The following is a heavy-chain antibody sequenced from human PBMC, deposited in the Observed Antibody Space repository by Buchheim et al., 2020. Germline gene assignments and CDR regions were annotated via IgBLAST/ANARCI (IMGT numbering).Heavy chain of an antibody. CDR2: ISYDGSNK. Sequence: QVQLVESGGGVVQPGRSLRLSCAASGFTFSSYGMHWVRQAPGKGLEGVAVISYDGSNKYYADSVKGRFTISRDNSKNTLYLPMNSLRAEDTAVYYCAKDSGGSVGALSSWGKGTL. CDR1: GFTFSSYG. D-gene: IGHD1-26*01. J-gene: IGHJ5*02. V-gene: IGHV3-30*18. CDR3: AKDSGGSVGALSS.